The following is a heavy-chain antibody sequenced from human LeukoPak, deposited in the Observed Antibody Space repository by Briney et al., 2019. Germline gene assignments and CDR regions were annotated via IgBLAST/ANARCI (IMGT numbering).Heavy chain of an antibody. J-gene: IGHJ4*02. V-gene: IGHV3-23*01. CDR2: ISDDGRST. Sequence: GGSLRLSCAASGFTFTNYVMSWVRQAPGKGLEWVSAISDDGRSTYYADSVKGRFTISRDNSKNTLYLQMNNLRAEDTAFYYCAKRVPYSSSSVYFECWGQETLVTVSS. CDR3: AKRVPYSSSSVYFEC. D-gene: IGHD6-6*01. CDR1: GFTFTNYV.